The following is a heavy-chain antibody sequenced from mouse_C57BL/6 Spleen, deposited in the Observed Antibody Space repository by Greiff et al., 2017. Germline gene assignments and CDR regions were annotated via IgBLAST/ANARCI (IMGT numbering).Heavy chain of an antibody. V-gene: IGHV1-15*01. J-gene: IGHJ2*01. CDR2: IDPETGGT. CDR1: GYTFTDYE. D-gene: IGHD2-3*01. CDR3: TRGDGLDY. Sequence: VHLVESGAELVRPGASVTLSCKASGYTFTDYEMHWVKQTPVHGLEWIGAIDPETGGTAYNQKFKGKAILTADKSSSTAYMELRSLTSEDSAVYYCTRGDGLDYWGQGTTLTVSS.